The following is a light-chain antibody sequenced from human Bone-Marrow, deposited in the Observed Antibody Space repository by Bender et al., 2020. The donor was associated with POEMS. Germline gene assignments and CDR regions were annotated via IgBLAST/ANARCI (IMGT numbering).Light chain of an antibody. CDR1: SSNTGSGYD. J-gene: IGLJ3*02. Sequence: QSVLTPPPSVSGAPGPRVTISCTGSSSNTGSGYDINWYQHLLGTAPKLPIYGYNNRPSGVPDRFSGSKSGTSASLAITGLQAEDEGDYYCQSYDNSLGGWVFGGGTKLTVL. V-gene: IGLV1-40*01. CDR2: GYN. CDR3: QSYDNSLGGWV.